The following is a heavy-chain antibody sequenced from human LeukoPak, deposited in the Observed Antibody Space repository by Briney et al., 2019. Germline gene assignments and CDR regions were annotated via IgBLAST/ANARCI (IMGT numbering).Heavy chain of an antibody. V-gene: IGHV3-74*01. CDR1: GFTFSSTW. J-gene: IGHJ4*02. CDR3: ARVYSYPYPYFDY. D-gene: IGHD5-18*01. Sequence: GGSLRLSCTASGFTFSSTWMHWVRQAPGKGLVWVSRINSDGSSTSYADSVKGRFTISRDNAKNTLYLQMNSLRAEDTAVYYCARVYSYPYPYFDYWGQGTLVTVSS. CDR2: INSDGSST.